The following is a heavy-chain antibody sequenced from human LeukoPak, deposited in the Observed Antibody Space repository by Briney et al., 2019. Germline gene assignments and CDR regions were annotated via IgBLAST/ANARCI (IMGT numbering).Heavy chain of an antibody. CDR1: GFTLSDYW. V-gene: IGHV3-74*01. J-gene: IGHJ4*02. Sequence: GGSLRLSCAASGFTLSDYWMYWVRQAPGKGLVWVSRSSPDESVTTYADSVKGRFIISRDIAKNTFYLHMHSLRAEDAAVYYCARDLRASALWGQGTLVTVSS. CDR2: SSPDESVT. CDR3: ARDLRASAL.